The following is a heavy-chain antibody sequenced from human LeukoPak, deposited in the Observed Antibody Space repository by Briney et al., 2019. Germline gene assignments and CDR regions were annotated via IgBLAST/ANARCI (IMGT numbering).Heavy chain of an antibody. Sequence: ASVKVSCKASGYTFTGYYMHWVRQAPGQGLEWMGWINPNSGGTNYAQKLQGRVTMTTDTSTSTAYMELRSLRSDDTAVYYCARGLSYCGGDCLESRSDAFDIWGQGTMVTVSS. CDR3: ARGLSYCGGDCLESRSDAFDI. CDR2: INPNSGGT. V-gene: IGHV1-2*02. CDR1: GYTFTGYY. J-gene: IGHJ3*02. D-gene: IGHD2-21*01.